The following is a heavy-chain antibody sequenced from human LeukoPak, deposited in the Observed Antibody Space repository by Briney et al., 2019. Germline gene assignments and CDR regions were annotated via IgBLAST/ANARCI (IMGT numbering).Heavy chain of an antibody. CDR3: AKEARSRYYYYMDV. CDR1: GFTFSSYE. V-gene: IGHV3-30*02. J-gene: IGHJ6*03. D-gene: IGHD6-6*01. CDR2: IRYDGSNK. Sequence: GGSLRLSCAASGFTFSSYEMNWVRQAPGKGLEWVAFIRYDGSNKYYADSVKGRFTISRDNSKNTLYLQMNSLRAEDTAVYYCAKEARSRYYYYMDVWGKGTTVTVSS.